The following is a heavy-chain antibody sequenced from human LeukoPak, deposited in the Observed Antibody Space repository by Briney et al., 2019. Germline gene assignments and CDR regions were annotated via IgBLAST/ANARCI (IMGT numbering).Heavy chain of an antibody. V-gene: IGHV3-43*01. J-gene: IGHJ4*02. Sequence: GGSLRLSCVVSGFSLHDYTMHWVRQVPGKGLEWVALLTWNGQITSYGDSVKGRLNISRDDSKSTLYLEMSRLNFDDSGLYYCVKDGIGGATWGYFGSWGRGTLVSVST. CDR3: VKDGIGGATWGYFGS. D-gene: IGHD1-26*01. CDR1: GFSLHDYT. CDR2: LTWNGQIT.